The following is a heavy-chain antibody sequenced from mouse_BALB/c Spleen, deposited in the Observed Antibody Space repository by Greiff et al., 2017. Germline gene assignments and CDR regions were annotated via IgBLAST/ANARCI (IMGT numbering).Heavy chain of an antibody. CDR2: ISSGGSYT. J-gene: IGHJ4*01. V-gene: IGHV5-9-3*01. CDR3: ARPLYYDYYAMDY. Sequence: EVQLVESGGGLVKPGGSLKLSCAASGFTFSSYAMSWVRQTPEKRLEWVATISSGGSYTYYPDSVKGRFTISRDNAKNTLYLQMSSLRSEDTAMYYCARPLYYDYYAMDYWGQGTSVTVSS. D-gene: IGHD2-1*01. CDR1: GFTFSSYA.